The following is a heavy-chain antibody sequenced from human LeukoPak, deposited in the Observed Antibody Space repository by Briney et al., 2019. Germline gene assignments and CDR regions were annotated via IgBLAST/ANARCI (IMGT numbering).Heavy chain of an antibody. Sequence: SETLSLTCTVSGGSISSSSYYWGWIRQPPGKGLEWIGSIYYSGSTYYNPSLKSRVTISVDMSKNQFSLKLSSVTAADTTVYYCATAAYYYDSSGYSPSFDYWGQGTLVTVSS. V-gene: IGHV4-39*01. J-gene: IGHJ4*02. CDR3: ATAAYYYDSSGYSPSFDY. CDR1: GGSISSSSYY. CDR2: IYYSGST. D-gene: IGHD3-22*01.